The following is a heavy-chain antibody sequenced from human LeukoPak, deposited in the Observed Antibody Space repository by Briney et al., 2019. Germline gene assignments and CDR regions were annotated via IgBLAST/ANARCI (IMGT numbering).Heavy chain of an antibody. V-gene: IGHV3-21*04. D-gene: IGHD3-10*01. J-gene: IGHJ4*02. CDR1: GFTFSDYS. CDR2: ISSSSSYI. Sequence: GGSLRLSCAASGFTFSDYSMNWVRQATGKGLEWVSSISSSSSYIYYADSVKGRFTISIDNAKNSLYLQMDSLKTEDTAVYYCTGNYYGSGSYADFDYWGQGTLVTVSS. CDR3: TGNYYGSGSYADFDY.